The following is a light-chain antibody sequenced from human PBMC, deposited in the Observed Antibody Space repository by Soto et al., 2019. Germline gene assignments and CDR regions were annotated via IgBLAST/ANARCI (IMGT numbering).Light chain of an antibody. CDR1: QAIGKP. Sequence: DIQMTQSPSSLSASVGDRLTITCRASQAIGKPLAWYQQRPGKVPKPLIYAASTLHSGVPSRFSGGGSGTHFTLTISNLQPEDVATYYCQMYVTAPETFGQGTKVEIK. J-gene: IGKJ1*01. V-gene: IGKV1-27*01. CDR3: QMYVTAPET. CDR2: AAS.